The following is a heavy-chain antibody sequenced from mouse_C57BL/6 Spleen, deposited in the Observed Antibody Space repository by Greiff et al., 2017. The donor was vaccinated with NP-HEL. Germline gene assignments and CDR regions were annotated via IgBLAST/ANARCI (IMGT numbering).Heavy chain of an antibody. J-gene: IGHJ2*01. CDR1: GYAFSSSW. V-gene: IGHV1-82*01. CDR3: ASGGMITTRYYFDY. D-gene: IGHD2-4*01. Sequence: VQLQQSGPELVKPGASVKISCKASGYAFSSSWMNWVKQRPGKGLEWIGRIYPGDGDTNYNGKFKGKATLTADKSSSTAYMQLSSLTSEDSAVYFCASGGMITTRYYFDYWGQGTTLTVSS. CDR2: IYPGDGDT.